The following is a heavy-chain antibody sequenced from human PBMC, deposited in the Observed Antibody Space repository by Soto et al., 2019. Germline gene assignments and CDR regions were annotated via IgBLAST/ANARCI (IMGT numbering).Heavy chain of an antibody. V-gene: IGHV4-39*01. CDR1: GGSISSSSYY. CDR3: ARNKWFGEFANYYYGMDV. D-gene: IGHD3-10*01. J-gene: IGHJ6*02. Sequence: PSDTLSLTCTVCGGSISSSSYYWGWIRQPPGKGLEWIGSIYYSGSTYYNPSLKSRVTISVDTSKNQFSLKLSSVTAADTAVYYCARNKWFGEFANYYYGMDVWGQGTTVTVSS. CDR2: IYYSGST.